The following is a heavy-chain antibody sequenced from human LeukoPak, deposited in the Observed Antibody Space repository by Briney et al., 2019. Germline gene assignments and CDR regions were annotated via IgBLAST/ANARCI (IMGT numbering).Heavy chain of an antibody. Sequence: PGGSLRLSCAASGFTFSSYSMNWVRQAPGKGLESVSSISSSSSYIYYADSVKGRFTISRDNAKNSLYLQMNSLRAEDTAVYYCARDSGPEYDYWGQGTLVTVSS. CDR2: ISSSSSYI. D-gene: IGHD1-14*01. J-gene: IGHJ4*02. CDR1: GFTFSSYS. V-gene: IGHV3-21*01. CDR3: ARDSGPEYDY.